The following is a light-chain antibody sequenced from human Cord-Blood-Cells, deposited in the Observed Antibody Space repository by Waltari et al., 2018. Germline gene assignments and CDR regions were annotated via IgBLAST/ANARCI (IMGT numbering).Light chain of an antibody. CDR1: SSNIGAGYD. Sequence: QSVLTQPPSVSGAPGQRVTISCTGSSSNIGAGYDVHWYHQHPGTPPQPLIYGNSKRPAWVPDRFSGSKSGTSASLAITGLQAEDGADYYCQSYDSSLSCYVFGTGTKFTVL. V-gene: IGLV1-40*01. J-gene: IGLJ1*01. CDR3: QSYDSSLSCYV. CDR2: GNS.